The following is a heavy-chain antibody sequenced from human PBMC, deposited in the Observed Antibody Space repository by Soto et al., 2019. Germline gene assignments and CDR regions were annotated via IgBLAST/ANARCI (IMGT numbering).Heavy chain of an antibody. D-gene: IGHD1-26*01. CDR1: GGTFSSYA. CDR3: ARDEEATRVGAFDY. V-gene: IGHV1-69*13. CDR2: IIPIFGTA. Sequence: ASVKVSCKASGGTFSSYAISWVRQAPGQGLEWMGGIIPIFGTANYAQKFQGRVTITADEFTSTAYMELSSLRSEDTAVYYCARDEEATRVGAFDYWGQGTLVTVSS. J-gene: IGHJ4*02.